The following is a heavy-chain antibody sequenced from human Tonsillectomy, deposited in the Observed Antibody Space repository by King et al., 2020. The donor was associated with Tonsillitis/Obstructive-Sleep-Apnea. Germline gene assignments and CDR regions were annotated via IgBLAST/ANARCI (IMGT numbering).Heavy chain of an antibody. CDR1: GYSFSNYC. D-gene: IGHD3-10*01. J-gene: IGHJ6*04. V-gene: IGHV5-51*03. CDR3: AKAAEGFGELLKGGMDV. CDR2: IYVGDSDT. Sequence: VQLVESGAEVREPGESLKISCKGSGYSFSNYCIGWVRQMPGKGLEWMGIIYVGDSDTRYSPSFQGQVTISVDKSISTAYLQWSSLKASDTAMYYCAKAAEGFGELLKGGMDVWGKGTTVTVSS.